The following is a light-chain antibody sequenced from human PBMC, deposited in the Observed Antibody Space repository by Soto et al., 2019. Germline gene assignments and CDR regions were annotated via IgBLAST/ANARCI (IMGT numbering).Light chain of an antibody. CDR2: DVS. J-gene: IGLJ1*01. CDR3: SSYSTTSTLV. V-gene: IGLV2-14*03. Sequence: QSVLTQPASVSGSPGQSITISCTGTSSDVGGENYASWYQQHPGRAPKLMIYDVSNRPSGVSNRFSGSKSGNTASLTISGLQAEDEADCYCSSYSTTSTLVFGSGTKVTVL. CDR1: SSDVGGENY.